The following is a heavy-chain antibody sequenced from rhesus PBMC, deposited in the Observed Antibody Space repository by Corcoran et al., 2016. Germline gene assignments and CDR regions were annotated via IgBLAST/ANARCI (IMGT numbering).Heavy chain of an antibody. V-gene: IGHV4-57*01. CDR3: ARDLLQDY. CDR2: ISGSGGST. D-gene: IGHD2-39*02. J-gene: IGHJ4*01. Sequence: QVQLQESGPGLVKPSETLSLTCAVSGGSISSSNCWSWIRQPPGKGLEWIGRISGSGGSTDYNPSLKSRVTISTDTSKNQFSLKLSSVTAADTAVYYCARDLLQDYWGQGVLVTVSS. CDR1: GGSISSSNC.